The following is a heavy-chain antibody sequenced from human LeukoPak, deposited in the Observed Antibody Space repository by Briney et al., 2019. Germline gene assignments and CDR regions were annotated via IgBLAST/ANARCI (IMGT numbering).Heavy chain of an antibody. CDR1: GFTFSSYA. CDR3: ARDRWQLVLEYWFDP. D-gene: IGHD6-6*01. J-gene: IGHJ5*02. CDR2: ISYDGSNK. Sequence: GGSLRLSCAASGFTFSSYAMHWVRQAPGKGVEWVAVISYDGSNKYYADSVKGQFTISRDNSKNTLYLQVNSLRAEDTAVYYCARDRWQLVLEYWFDPWGQGTLVNVSS. V-gene: IGHV3-30*01.